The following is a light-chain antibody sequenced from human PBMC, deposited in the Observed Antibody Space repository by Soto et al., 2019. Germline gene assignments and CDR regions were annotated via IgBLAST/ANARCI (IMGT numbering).Light chain of an antibody. V-gene: IGKV2-28*01. CDR1: QTLLHSNGYTY. CDR2: LGS. Sequence: IALTQSPLSLSVTPGEPASISCRSSQTLLHSNGYTYLNWYLQKPGQSPLLLIYLGSNRASGVPDRFSGSVSGTDFTLKINRVQAEDGGGFYCMQGLRPMYTFGQGTKVEI. J-gene: IGKJ2*01. CDR3: MQGLRPMYT.